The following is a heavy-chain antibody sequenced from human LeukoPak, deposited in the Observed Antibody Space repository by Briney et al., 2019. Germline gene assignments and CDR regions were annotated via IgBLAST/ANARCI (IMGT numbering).Heavy chain of an antibody. J-gene: IGHJ3*02. Sequence: PGGSLRLSCAASGFTFDDYAMHWARQAPGKGLEWVSGISWNSGSIGYADSVKGRFTISRDNAKNSLYLQMNSLRAEDTALYYCAKGTMIVVVGAFDIWGQGTMVTVSS. CDR1: GFTFDDYA. V-gene: IGHV3-9*01. CDR3: AKGTMIVVVGAFDI. CDR2: ISWNSGSI. D-gene: IGHD3-22*01.